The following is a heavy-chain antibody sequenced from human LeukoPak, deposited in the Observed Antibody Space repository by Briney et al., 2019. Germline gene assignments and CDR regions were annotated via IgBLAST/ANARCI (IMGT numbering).Heavy chain of an antibody. CDR3: AREEQQLEQNFDY. J-gene: IGHJ4*02. V-gene: IGHV1-2*02. Sequence: ASVKVSCKASGYTFTSYGISWVRQAPGQGLEWMGWINPNSGGTNYAQKFQGRVTMTRDTPISTAYMDLSRLTSDDTAVYYCAREEQQLEQNFDYWGQGTLVTVSS. CDR1: GYTFTSYG. CDR2: INPNSGGT. D-gene: IGHD6-13*01.